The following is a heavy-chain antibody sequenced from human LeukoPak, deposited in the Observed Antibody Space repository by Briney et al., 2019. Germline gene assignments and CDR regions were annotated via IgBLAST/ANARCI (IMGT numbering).Heavy chain of an antibody. J-gene: IGHJ4*02. CDR2: ISYSGSTT. Sequence: KPSETLSLTCTVSGGSISSSSVYWGWIRQPPGKGLEWIATISYSGSTTTYNPSLRSRVTISGDTSKKQFSLKLSSVTAADTAVYYCVTYYYGSSAPKRNYWGQGILVTVSS. CDR1: GGSISSSSVY. V-gene: IGHV4-39*07. D-gene: IGHD3-22*01. CDR3: VTYYYGSSAPKRNY.